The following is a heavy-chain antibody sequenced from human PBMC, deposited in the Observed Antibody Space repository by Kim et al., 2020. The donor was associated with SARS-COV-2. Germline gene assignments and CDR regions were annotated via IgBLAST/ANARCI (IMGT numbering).Heavy chain of an antibody. CDR2: ISSSSSYI. CDR1: GFTFSSYS. CDR3: ARGLTSGWSYFDY. Sequence: GGSLRLSCAASGFTFSSYSMNWVRQAPGKGLEWISSISSSSSYIYYADSVKGRFTISRDNARASLYLQMNSLRAEDTAVYYCARGLTSGWSYFDYWGQGTLVTVSS. D-gene: IGHD6-19*01. V-gene: IGHV3-21*04. J-gene: IGHJ4*02.